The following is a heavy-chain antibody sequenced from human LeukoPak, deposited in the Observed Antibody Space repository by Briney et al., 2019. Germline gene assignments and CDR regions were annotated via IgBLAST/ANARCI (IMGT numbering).Heavy chain of an antibody. D-gene: IGHD5-12*01. J-gene: IGHJ4*02. CDR1: GGSISSGSYY. CDR2: IYASGST. CDR3: ARDSSPRYSGYDWVF. Sequence: SETLSLTCTVSGGSISSGSYYWSWIRQPAGKGLEWIGRIYASGSTNYNPSLKSRVTISVDTSKNQFSLKLSSVTAADTAVYYCARDSSPRYSGYDWVFWGRGTLVTVSS. V-gene: IGHV4-61*02.